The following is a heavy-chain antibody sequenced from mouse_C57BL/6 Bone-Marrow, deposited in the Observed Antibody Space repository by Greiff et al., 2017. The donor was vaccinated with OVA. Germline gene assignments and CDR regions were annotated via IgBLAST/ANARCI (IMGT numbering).Heavy chain of an antibody. V-gene: IGHV1-64*01. CDR3: ARGGVYPWFAY. D-gene: IGHD1-3*01. CDR2: IHPNSGST. CDR1: GYTFTSYW. Sequence: QVQLQQPGAELVKPGASVKLSCKASGYTFTSYWMHWVKQRPGQGLEWIGMIHPNSGSTNYNEKFKSKATLTVDKSSSTACMQLSSLTSEDSAVYYCARGGVYPWFAYWGQGTLVTVSA. J-gene: IGHJ3*01.